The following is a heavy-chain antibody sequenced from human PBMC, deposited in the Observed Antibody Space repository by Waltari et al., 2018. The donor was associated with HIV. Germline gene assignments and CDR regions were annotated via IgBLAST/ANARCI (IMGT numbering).Heavy chain of an antibody. Sequence: EVQLVESGGGLVQPGGSLRLSCAASGFTVSSTYMSWVRQAPGKGLEWVSVIYSGGSTYYADSVKGRFTISRDNSKNTLYLQMNSLRAEDTAVYYCEYGDYVNFLSFDYWGQGTLVTVSS. D-gene: IGHD4-17*01. J-gene: IGHJ4*02. CDR2: IYSGGST. CDR1: GFTVSSTY. V-gene: IGHV3-66*01. CDR3: EYGDYVNFLSFDY.